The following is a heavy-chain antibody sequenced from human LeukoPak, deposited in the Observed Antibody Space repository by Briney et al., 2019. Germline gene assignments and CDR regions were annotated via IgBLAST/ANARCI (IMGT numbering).Heavy chain of an antibody. CDR3: AKDLGIVVAGDFDY. V-gene: IGHV3-30*02. Sequence: PGGSLRLSCAASGFTFSSYGMHWVRQAPGKGLEWVAFIRYDGSNKYYADSVKGRFTISRDNSKNTLYLQMNSLRAEDTAVYYCAKDLGIVVAGDFDYWGQGTLVTVSS. D-gene: IGHD2-21*01. CDR2: IRYDGSNK. J-gene: IGHJ4*02. CDR1: GFTFSSYG.